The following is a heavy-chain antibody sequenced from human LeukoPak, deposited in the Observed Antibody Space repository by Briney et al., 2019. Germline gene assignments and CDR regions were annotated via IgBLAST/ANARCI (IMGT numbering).Heavy chain of an antibody. CDR1: GGTFSSYA. D-gene: IGHD6-19*01. V-gene: IGHV1-69*13. Sequence: ASVKVSCKASGGTFSSYAISWVRQAPGQGLEWMGGIIPIFGIANYAQKFQGRVTITPDESTSTAYMELSSVRSEDTAVYYCARMYSSGWPFDYWGQGTLVTVSS. J-gene: IGHJ4*02. CDR2: IIPIFGIA. CDR3: ARMYSSGWPFDY.